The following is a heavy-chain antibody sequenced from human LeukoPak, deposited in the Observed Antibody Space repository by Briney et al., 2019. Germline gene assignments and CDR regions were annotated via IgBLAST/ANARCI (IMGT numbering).Heavy chain of an antibody. D-gene: IGHD4-17*01. Sequence: SETLSLTCGVYGGSFSAYYWSWLRQSPGKGLEWIGEINHGGSTHYNPSLKSRVTISVDTSKNKFSLRLTSMTAADTAVYYCARVPLPDDYGDEASDAFDIWGQGTMVTVSS. CDR3: ARVPLPDDYGDEASDAFDI. V-gene: IGHV4-34*01. CDR2: INHGGST. CDR1: GGSFSAYY. J-gene: IGHJ3*02.